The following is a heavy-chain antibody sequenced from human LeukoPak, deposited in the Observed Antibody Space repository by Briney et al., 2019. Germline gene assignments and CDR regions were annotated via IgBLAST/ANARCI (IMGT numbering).Heavy chain of an antibody. CDR2: ISSSSSYI. CDR1: GFTFSSYS. Sequence: GGSLRLSCAASGFTFSSYSMNWVRQAPGKGLEWVSSISSSSSYIYYADSVKSRFTISRDNAKNSLYLQMNSLRAEDTAVYFCAREISYGDYPSGDAFDNWGQGTMATVSS. V-gene: IGHV3-21*01. J-gene: IGHJ3*02. D-gene: IGHD4-17*01. CDR3: AREISYGDYPSGDAFDN.